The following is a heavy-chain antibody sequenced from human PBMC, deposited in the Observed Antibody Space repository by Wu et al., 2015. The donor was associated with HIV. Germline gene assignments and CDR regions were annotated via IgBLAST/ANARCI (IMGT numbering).Heavy chain of an antibody. CDR3: ARDWQFQVSFGDFYMDI. CDR2: VNPANGDT. CDR1: GYTFTAYY. J-gene: IGHJ6*03. Sequence: QVQLVQSGTEMKKSGASVKVSCKTSGYTFTAYYIHWVRQAPGRGLEWMGWVNPANGDTNFAQAFQTRVTVTSDTSTNTVNLIMAGLQSNDTATYFCARDWQFQVSFGDFYMDIWGNGTTVIVS. V-gene: IGHV1-2*02. D-gene: IGHD3-3*01.